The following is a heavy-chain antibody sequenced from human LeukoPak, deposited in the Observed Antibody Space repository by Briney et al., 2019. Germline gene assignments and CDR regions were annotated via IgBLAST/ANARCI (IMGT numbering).Heavy chain of an antibody. D-gene: IGHD3-16*01. Sequence: GGSLSLSCAASGFTFNNYGMHWVRQAPGKGLEWVASIRYDGANKYYADSVKGRFTISRDNSKSTLYLQMNSLSAEDTALFYCAKDWGMFTGYANSFDYCGQGTLVSVSS. CDR3: AKDWGMFTGYANSFDY. V-gene: IGHV3-30*02. CDR1: GFTFNNYG. J-gene: IGHJ4*02. CDR2: IRYDGANK.